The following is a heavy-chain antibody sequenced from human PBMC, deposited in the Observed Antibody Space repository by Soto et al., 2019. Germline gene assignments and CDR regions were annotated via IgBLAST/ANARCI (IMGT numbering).Heavy chain of an antibody. V-gene: IGHV3-23*01. CDR3: ASDASGIYVGWGPFFDY. CDR2: MGASDANT. Sequence: EVQLLESGGDLVQPGGSLRLSCAASGFTFSSFAMSWVRQAPGKGLEWVSGMGASDANTYYADSVKGRFTISRDNSKNILYLQMSGLRADDTALYYCASDASGIYVGWGPFFDYWGRGTLVTVSS. J-gene: IGHJ4*01. CDR1: GFTFSSFA. D-gene: IGHD1-26*01.